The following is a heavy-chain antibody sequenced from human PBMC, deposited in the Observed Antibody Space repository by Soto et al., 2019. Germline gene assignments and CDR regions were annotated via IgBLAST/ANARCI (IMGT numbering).Heavy chain of an antibody. CDR3: ARDPKTSVGQHCAFNHFDS. CDR1: GFSFSISP. CDR2: ISYDGTNK. J-gene: IGHJ5*01. Sequence: QVQLVESGGGVVQPGRSLRLSCAASGFSFSISPMHWVRQAPGKGPEWVALISYDGTNKFYADSVKGRFTISRDNSKSTLYVQVDSLTPEDAAVYYWARDPKTSVGQHCAFNHFDSWGQGTLVTVSS. V-gene: IGHV3-30-3*01. D-gene: IGHD2-2*01.